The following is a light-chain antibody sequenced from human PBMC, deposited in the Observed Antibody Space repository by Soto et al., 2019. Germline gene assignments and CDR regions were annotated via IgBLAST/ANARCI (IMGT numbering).Light chain of an antibody. CDR1: SSDVGGYNY. CDR3: SSYTSSSTLFV. Sequence: QSARTQPASGSGSPGESSSITNTETSSDVGGYNYVSWYQQHPGKAPKLMIYDVSNRPSGVSNRFSGSKSGNTASLTISGLQAEDEADYYCSSYTSSSTLFVFGTGTKVTVL. J-gene: IGLJ1*01. V-gene: IGLV2-14*01. CDR2: DVS.